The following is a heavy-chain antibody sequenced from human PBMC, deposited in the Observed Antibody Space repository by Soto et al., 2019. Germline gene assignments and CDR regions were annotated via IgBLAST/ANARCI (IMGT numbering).Heavy chain of an antibody. Sequence: EVQLVESGGGLVKPGGSLRLSCAASGFTFSSYSMNWVRQAPGKGLEWVSSISRSSSYIYYADSVKGRFTISRDNAKNSLYLQMNSLTAEDTAVYYCARDLHDYVSFRFDPWGQGTLVTVSS. V-gene: IGHV3-21*01. CDR1: GFTFSSYS. CDR3: ARDLHDYVSFRFDP. D-gene: IGHD3-16*01. CDR2: ISRSSSYI. J-gene: IGHJ5*02.